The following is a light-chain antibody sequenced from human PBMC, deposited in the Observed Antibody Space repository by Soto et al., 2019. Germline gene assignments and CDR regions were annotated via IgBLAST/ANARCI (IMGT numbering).Light chain of an antibody. J-gene: IGKJ2*01. CDR3: QQYRSSPLYT. Sequence: IVLTQSPGTLSLSPGESATLSCRASQSVTNKYLAWYQQKPGQAPRLLIYEAFRRSTGIPDRFSGSGSGTDFILTISRLAREDFALYYCQQYRSSPLYTFGQGTKVDIK. V-gene: IGKV3-20*01. CDR2: EAF. CDR1: QSVTNKY.